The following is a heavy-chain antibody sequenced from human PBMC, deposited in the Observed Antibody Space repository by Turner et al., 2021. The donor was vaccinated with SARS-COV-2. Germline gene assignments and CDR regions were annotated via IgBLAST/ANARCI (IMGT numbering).Heavy chain of an antibody. CDR2: IKQDGSEK. V-gene: IGHV3-7*01. J-gene: IGHJ4*02. D-gene: IGHD4-4*01. CDR3: ARDGATVTTYFDY. CDR1: GFTFSSYW. Sequence: EVQLVESGGGLVQPGGSLRLSCPASGFTFSSYWMSWVRQAPGKGLEWVANIKQDGSEKYYVDSVKGRFTISRDNAKNSLYLQMNSLRAEDTAVYYCARDGATVTTYFDYWGQGTLVTVSS.